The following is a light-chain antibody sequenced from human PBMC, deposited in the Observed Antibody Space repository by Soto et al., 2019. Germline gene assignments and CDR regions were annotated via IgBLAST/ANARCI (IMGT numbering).Light chain of an antibody. Sequence: EIVLTQSPDTLSLSPGERATLSCRASQSVSSSYLAWYQQKPGQAPRLLIYDASSRATGIPDRFSGSGSGTDFTLTINRLEPEDFAVYYCQQYGSSPRTFGQGTKVEIK. CDR2: DAS. CDR3: QQYGSSPRT. CDR1: QSVSSSY. V-gene: IGKV3-20*01. J-gene: IGKJ1*01.